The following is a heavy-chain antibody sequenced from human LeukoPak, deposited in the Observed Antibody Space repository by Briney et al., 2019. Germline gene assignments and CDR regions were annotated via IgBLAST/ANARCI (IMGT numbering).Heavy chain of an antibody. V-gene: IGHV4-39*07. Sequence: SETLSLTCTVSGGSISSSSHYWGCIRQPPGTGLEWIGSIHYNGSTCYNQSLESRVIMSVDTSKNQFSLNLTSVTAADAARYYCARDRGVPRPYYFDQWGQGTVVTVSS. CDR1: GGSISSSSHY. J-gene: IGHJ4*02. CDR3: ARDRGVPRPYYFDQ. CDR2: IHYNGST. D-gene: IGHD3-10*01.